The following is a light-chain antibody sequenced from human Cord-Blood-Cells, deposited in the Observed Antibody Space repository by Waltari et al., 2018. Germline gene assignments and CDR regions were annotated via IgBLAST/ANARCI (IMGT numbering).Light chain of an antibody. CDR2: GAS. V-gene: IGKV3-20*01. CDR1: QSVSSSY. CDR3: QQYGSSPLT. Sequence: IVLPQSPGTMSLSQGERATLSCRASQSVSSSYLAWYQQKPGQAPRLLIYGASSRATGIPDRFSGSGSGTDFTLTISRLDPEDFAVYYCQQYGSSPLTFGGGTKVEIK. J-gene: IGKJ4*01.